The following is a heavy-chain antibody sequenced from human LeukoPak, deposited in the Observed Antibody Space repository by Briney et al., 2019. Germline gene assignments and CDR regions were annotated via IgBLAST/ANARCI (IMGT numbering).Heavy chain of an antibody. CDR3: ARDLTRGYNYGSEDY. CDR1: GFTFSSYA. CDR2: ISGSGGST. V-gene: IGHV3-23*01. D-gene: IGHD5-18*01. Sequence: PGGSLRLSCAASGFTFSSYAMSWVRQAPGKGLEWVSAISGSGGSTYYADSVKGRFTISRDNSKNTLYLQMNSLRAEDTAVYYCARDLTRGYNYGSEDYWGQGTLVTVSS. J-gene: IGHJ4*02.